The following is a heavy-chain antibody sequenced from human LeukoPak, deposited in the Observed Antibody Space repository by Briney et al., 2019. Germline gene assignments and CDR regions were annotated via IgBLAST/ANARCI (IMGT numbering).Heavy chain of an antibody. CDR2: IYHSGST. V-gene: IGHV4-30-2*01. J-gene: IGHJ4*02. CDR1: GGSISSGGYS. D-gene: IGHD4-23*01. Sequence: KASETLSLTCAVSGGSISSGGYSWSWIRQPPGKGLEWIGYIYHSGSTYYNPSLKSRVTISVDRSKNQFSLKLSSVTAADTAVYYGARREGGNPGGFSFDYWGKGPRVTVSS. CDR3: ARREGGNPGGFSFDY.